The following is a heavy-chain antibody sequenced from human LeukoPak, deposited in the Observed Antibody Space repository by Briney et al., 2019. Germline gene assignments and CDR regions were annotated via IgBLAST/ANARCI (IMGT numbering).Heavy chain of an antibody. CDR2: IYSGGST. CDR1: GFTFSLFG. CDR3: ARASPTFPYFDY. J-gene: IGHJ4*02. V-gene: IGHV3-53*01. D-gene: IGHD3-16*01. Sequence: GGSLRLSCAASGFTFSLFGMHWVRQAPGKGLEWVSVIYSGGSTYYADSVKGRFTISRDNSKNTLYLQMNSLRAEDTAVYYCARASPTFPYFDYWGQGTLVTVSS.